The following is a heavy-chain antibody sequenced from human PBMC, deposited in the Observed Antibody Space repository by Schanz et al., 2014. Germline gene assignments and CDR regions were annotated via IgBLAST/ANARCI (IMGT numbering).Heavy chain of an antibody. CDR1: GFTFSGFW. Sequence: EVQLAESGGGLVQPGGSLRLSCAASGFTFSGFWMTWVRQAPGKGLEWVSVIGVDGTTTYYADSVRGRFTISRDNAENTLFLQMNSLRAEDTAVYYCARKVVATIGGYYDNWGQGTLVIVSS. CDR2: IGVDGTTT. V-gene: IGHV3-23*04. CDR3: ARKVVATIGGYYDN. D-gene: IGHD5-12*01. J-gene: IGHJ4*02.